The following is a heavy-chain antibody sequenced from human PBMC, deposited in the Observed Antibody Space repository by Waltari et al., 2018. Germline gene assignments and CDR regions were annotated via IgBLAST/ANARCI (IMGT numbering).Heavy chain of an antibody. D-gene: IGHD1-26*01. CDR1: GGSFSGYY. CDR3: ARGRIVGVTRWFDP. V-gene: IGHV4-34*01. Sequence: QVQLQQWGAGLLKPSETLSLTCDVSGGSFSGYYWTWIRQPPGNGLEWIGEIYHSGRTNYNPSLKSRVRMSADTSKNQISLSLTSMTAADTAVYYCARGRIVGVTRWFDPWGQGTPVTVSS. J-gene: IGHJ5*02. CDR2: IYHSGRT.